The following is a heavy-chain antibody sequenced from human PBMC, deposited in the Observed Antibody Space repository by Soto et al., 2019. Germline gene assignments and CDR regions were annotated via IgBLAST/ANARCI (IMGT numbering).Heavy chain of an antibody. CDR1: GFALSSYG. V-gene: IGHV3-33*01. CDR2: IWYDGDKK. Sequence: QVQLVESGGGVVQPGRSLRLSCAASGFALSSYGMHWVRQAPGKGLEWVAVIWYDGDKKYYADSVKVRFTISRDESKNTVYLHMSSLRGEDTGVYYCARGSAGSESVVLVPAIDFYSFDTWGQGTLVSVSS. CDR3: ARGSAGSESVVLVPAIDFYSFDT. D-gene: IGHD2-15*01. J-gene: IGHJ4*02.